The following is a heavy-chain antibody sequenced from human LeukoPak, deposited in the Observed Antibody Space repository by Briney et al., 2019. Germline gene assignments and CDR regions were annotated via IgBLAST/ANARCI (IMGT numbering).Heavy chain of an antibody. CDR2: ISSSSSYI. CDR3: ARESGTGAFDI. CDR1: GFTFSSYS. Sequence: GGSLRLSCAASGFTFSSYSMNWVRQAPGKGLEWVSSISSSSSYIYYADSAKGRFTISRDNAKNSLYLQMNSLRAEDTAVYYCARESGTGAFDIWGQGTMVTVSS. D-gene: IGHD3-10*01. J-gene: IGHJ3*02. V-gene: IGHV3-21*01.